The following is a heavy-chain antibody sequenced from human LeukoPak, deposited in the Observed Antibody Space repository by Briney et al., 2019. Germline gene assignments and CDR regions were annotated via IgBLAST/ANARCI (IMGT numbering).Heavy chain of an antibody. CDR3: ARDQGLTAPPPYGLDV. CDR1: GGTFSSSA. CDR2: MIPVLNIT. J-gene: IGHJ6*02. D-gene: IGHD5-18*01. Sequence: ASVKVSCKTSGGTFSSSAITWVRQAPGQGLEWMGRMIPVLNITTYAQKFQGSVTITADTSTSTVYMELSSLRSEETAVYYCARDQGLTAPPPYGLDVWGQGTTVIVSS. V-gene: IGHV1-69*04.